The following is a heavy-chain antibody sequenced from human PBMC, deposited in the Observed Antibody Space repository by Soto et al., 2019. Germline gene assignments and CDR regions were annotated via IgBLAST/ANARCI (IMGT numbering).Heavy chain of an antibody. CDR3: TSGSYSGPFDY. J-gene: IGHJ4*02. CDR1: GFSFSSYG. CDR2: IWYDGSNK. Sequence: GGSLRISCAASGFSFSSYGMHWVRQAPGKGLEWVAVIWYDGSNKYYADSVKGRFTISRDNSKNTLFLRMNSLRAEDTALYYCTSGSYSGPFDYWGQGTLVTVSS. V-gene: IGHV3-33*01. D-gene: IGHD1-26*01.